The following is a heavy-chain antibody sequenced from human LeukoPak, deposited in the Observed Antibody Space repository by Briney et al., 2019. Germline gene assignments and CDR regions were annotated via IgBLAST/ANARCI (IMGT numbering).Heavy chain of an antibody. CDR3: ARNPSGYSYPDYFDY. Sequence: PGGSLRLSCAASGSTVSSNYMSWVRQAPGKGLEGVAVIYSGGSTYYADSVKGRFTISRDNSKNTLYLQMNSLRAEDTAVYYCARNPSGYSYPDYFDYWGQGTLVTVSS. CDR1: GSTVSSNY. J-gene: IGHJ4*02. V-gene: IGHV3-53*01. CDR2: IYSGGST. D-gene: IGHD5-18*01.